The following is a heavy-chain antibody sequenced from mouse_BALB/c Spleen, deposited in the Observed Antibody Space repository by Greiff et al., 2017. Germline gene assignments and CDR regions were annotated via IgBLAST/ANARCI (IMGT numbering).Heavy chain of an antibody. CDR3: ARHGSFDY. Sequence: EVQGVESGGGLVQPGGSLKLSCAASGFTFSSYTMSWVRQTPEKRLEWVAYISNGGGSTYYPDTVKGRFTISRDNAKNTLYLQMSSLKSEDTAMYYCARHGSFDYWGQGTTLTVSS. J-gene: IGHJ2*01. V-gene: IGHV5-12-2*01. CDR2: ISNGGGST. CDR1: GFTFSSYT.